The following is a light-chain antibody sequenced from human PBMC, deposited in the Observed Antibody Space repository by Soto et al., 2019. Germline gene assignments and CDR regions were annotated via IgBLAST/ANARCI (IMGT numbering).Light chain of an antibody. CDR1: QSIGSW. CDR3: QQYGLYWS. J-gene: IGKJ1*01. CDR2: DAA. V-gene: IGKV1-5*01. Sequence: DIQMTQSPSTLSASVGDRVTITCRASQSIGSWLAWYQQKPGKAPKLLIYDAASLQSGVPSRFSVSASGTEFTLTISSLQPDDVATYYCQQYGLYWSFGQGTKVDIK.